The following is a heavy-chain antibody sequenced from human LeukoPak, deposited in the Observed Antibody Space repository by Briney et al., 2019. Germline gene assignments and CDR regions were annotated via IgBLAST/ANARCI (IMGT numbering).Heavy chain of an antibody. CDR1: GYTFTGYY. V-gene: IGHV1-2*02. D-gene: IGHD3-10*01. CDR2: INPNSGGT. Sequence: ASVKVSCKASGYTFTGYYMHWVRQAPGQGLEWMGWINPNSGGTNYAQKFQGRVTMTRDTPISTAYMELSRLRSDDTAVYYCARLNYGSGSYYYEDYWGQGTLVTVSS. CDR3: ARLNYGSGSYYYEDY. J-gene: IGHJ4*02.